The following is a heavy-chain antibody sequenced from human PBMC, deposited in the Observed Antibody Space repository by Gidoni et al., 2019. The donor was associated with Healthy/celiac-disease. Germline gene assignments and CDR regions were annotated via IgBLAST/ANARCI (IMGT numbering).Heavy chain of an antibody. D-gene: IGHD6-13*01. J-gene: IGHJ5*02. CDR1: GGSISSSSYY. Sequence: QLQLQESGPGLVKPSETLSLTCTVSGGSISSSSYYWGWIRQPPGKGLEWIGSIYYSGSTYYNPSLKSRVTISVDTSKNQFSLKLSSVTAADTAVYYCASHFFIAADHFMGLDPWGQGTLVTVSS. CDR3: ASHFFIAADHFMGLDP. V-gene: IGHV4-39*01. CDR2: IYYSGST.